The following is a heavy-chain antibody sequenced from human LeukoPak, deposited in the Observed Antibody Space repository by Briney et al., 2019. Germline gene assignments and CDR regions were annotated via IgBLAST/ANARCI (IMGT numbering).Heavy chain of an antibody. Sequence: SETLSLTCTVSGYSISSGYYWGWIRQPPGKGLEWIGSIYHSGSTYYNPSLKSRVTISVDTSKNQFSLKLSSVTAADTAVYYCARDPYCSSTSCHEDAFDIWGQGTMVTVSS. CDR3: ARDPYCSSTSCHEDAFDI. V-gene: IGHV4-38-2*02. CDR1: GYSISSGYY. J-gene: IGHJ3*02. D-gene: IGHD2-2*01. CDR2: IYHSGST.